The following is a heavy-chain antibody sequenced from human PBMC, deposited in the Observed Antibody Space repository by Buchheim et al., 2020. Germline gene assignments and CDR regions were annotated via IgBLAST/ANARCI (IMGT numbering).Heavy chain of an antibody. Sequence: EVQLVESGGGLVKPGGSLRLSCAASGFTFSRFAMSWIRQAPGKGLEWVSTITGGGVTTNYADSAKGRFTISRDNSKNMLYLQMSNLRAEDTALYYCARDPNGSFDYWGQGTL. CDR3: ARDPNGSFDY. J-gene: IGHJ4*02. D-gene: IGHD1-26*01. V-gene: IGHV3-23*04. CDR2: ITGGGVTT. CDR1: GFTFSRFA.